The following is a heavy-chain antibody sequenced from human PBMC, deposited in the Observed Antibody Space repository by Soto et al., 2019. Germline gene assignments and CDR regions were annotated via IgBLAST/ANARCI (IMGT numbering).Heavy chain of an antibody. J-gene: IGHJ3*02. CDR1: GYTFTSDY. CDR3: ARDEVNGLNDAFDS. V-gene: IGHV1-46*03. Sequence: QVQLVQSGAEVKKPGASVKVSCKTSGYTFTSDYIHWVRQAPGQGLEWMGIINPSGSTTVYAPKCQGRVTMTRDTSTSTVYMDLGSLRSDDTAVYYCARDEVNGLNDAFDSWGQGTMVTVSS. CDR2: INPSGSTT. D-gene: IGHD2-8*01.